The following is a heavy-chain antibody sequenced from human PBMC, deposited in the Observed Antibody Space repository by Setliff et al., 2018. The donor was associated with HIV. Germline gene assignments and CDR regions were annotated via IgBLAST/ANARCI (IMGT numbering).Heavy chain of an antibody. CDR2: INTYNGNT. Sequence: ASVKVSCKASGYTFSTYGISWVRQAPGHGLEWMGWINTYNGNTNYAQNLQGRVTMTTDTSSSTSYMELRSLTSDDTAMYYCARVRAGALLNAFDIWGQGTMVTVSS. D-gene: IGHD1-26*01. J-gene: IGHJ3*02. V-gene: IGHV1-18*01. CDR3: ARVRAGALLNAFDI. CDR1: GYTFSTYG.